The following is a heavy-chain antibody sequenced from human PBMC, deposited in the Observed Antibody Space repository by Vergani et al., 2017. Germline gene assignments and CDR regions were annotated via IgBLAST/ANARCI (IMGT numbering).Heavy chain of an antibody. J-gene: IGHJ4*02. CDR1: GFTFSSYG. V-gene: IGHV3-33*01. CDR3: ERGGYYDSSEGGFDY. D-gene: IGHD3-22*01. Sequence: QVQLVESGGGVVQPGRSLRLSCAASGFTFSSYGMYWVRQAPGKGLEWVAVMWYDGSNKFYADSVKGRFTISRDNSKNTLYLQMNSLRAEDTAVYYCERGGYYDSSEGGFDYWGQGTLVTVSS. CDR2: MWYDGSNK.